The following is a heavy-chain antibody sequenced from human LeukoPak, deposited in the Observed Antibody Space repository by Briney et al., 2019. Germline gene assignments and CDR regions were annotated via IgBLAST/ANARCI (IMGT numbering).Heavy chain of an antibody. CDR3: ARDRDAAATFPYYYYYYMDV. CDR1: GSTFSSYG. CDR2: IQYDGSN. Sequence: GGSLRLSCAASGSTFSSYGMHWVRQAPGKGLEWVAFIQYDGSNNYADSVKGRFTISRDNAKNSLYLQMNSLRAEDTAVYYCARDRDAAATFPYYYYYYMDVWGKGTTVTVSS. J-gene: IGHJ6*03. V-gene: IGHV3-30*02. D-gene: IGHD6-13*01.